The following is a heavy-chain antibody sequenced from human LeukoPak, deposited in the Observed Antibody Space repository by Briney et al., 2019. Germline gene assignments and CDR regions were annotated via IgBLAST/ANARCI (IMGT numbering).Heavy chain of an antibody. CDR3: ARYDAVRSTRFDY. D-gene: IGHD5/OR15-5a*01. CDR2: IYTSGST. CDR1: GGSISSGGYY. J-gene: IGHJ4*02. V-gene: IGHV4-61*02. Sequence: PSQTLSLTCTVSGGSISSGGYYWSWIRQHPGKGLEWIGRIYTSGSTNYNPSLKSRVTMSVDTSKNQFSLKLSSVTAADTAVYYCARYDAVRSTRFDYWGQGTLVTVSS.